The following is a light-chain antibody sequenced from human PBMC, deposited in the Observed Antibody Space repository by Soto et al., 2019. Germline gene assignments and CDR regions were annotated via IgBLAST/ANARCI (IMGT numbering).Light chain of an antibody. CDR2: GAS. CDR3: QQYGSSPAT. V-gene: IGKV3-20*01. CDR1: QSVSSSY. J-gene: IGKJ1*01. Sequence: EIVLKQPPGTMSSSPGERATLSCRASQSVSSSYLAWYQQKPGQAPRLLIYGASSRATGIPDRFSGSGSGTDFTLTISRLEPEDFAVYYCQQYGSSPATFGRGTKVDIK.